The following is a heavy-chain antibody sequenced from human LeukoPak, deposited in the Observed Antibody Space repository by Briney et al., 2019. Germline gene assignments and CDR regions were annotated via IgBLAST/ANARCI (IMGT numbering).Heavy chain of an antibody. CDR2: ISYDGSNK. J-gene: IGHJ4*02. CDR3: ARDQHYYGSGSYYM. Sequence: GGSLRLSCAASGFTFSSYAVHWVRQAPGKGLEWVAVISYDGSNKYYADSVKGRFTISRDNSKNTLYLQMNSLRAEDTAVYYCARDQHYYGSGSYYMWGQGTLVTVSS. V-gene: IGHV3-30-3*01. D-gene: IGHD3-10*01. CDR1: GFTFSSYA.